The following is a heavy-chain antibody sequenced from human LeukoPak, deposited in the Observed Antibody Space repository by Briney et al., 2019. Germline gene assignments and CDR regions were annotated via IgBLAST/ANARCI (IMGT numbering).Heavy chain of an antibody. Sequence: GASVKVSCKASGGTFSSYAISWVRQAPGQELEWMGGIIPIFGTASYAQKFQGRVTITADESTSAAYMELSSLRSEDTAVYYCARVPVLFGVVDNWFDPWGQGTLVTVSS. CDR1: GGTFSSYA. D-gene: IGHD3-3*01. CDR2: IIPIFGTA. J-gene: IGHJ5*02. V-gene: IGHV1-69*01. CDR3: ARVPVLFGVVDNWFDP.